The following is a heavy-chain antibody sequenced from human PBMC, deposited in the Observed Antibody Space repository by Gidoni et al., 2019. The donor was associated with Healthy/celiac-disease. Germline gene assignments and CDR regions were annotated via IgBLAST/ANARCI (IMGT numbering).Heavy chain of an antibody. Sequence: EVQLVESGGGLVKPGGSLRLSCAASGFTFSNAWMSWIRQAPGKGLEWVGRIKSKTDGGTTDYAAPVKGRFTISRDDSKNTLYLQMNSLKTEDTAVYYCTTGCGNPRQPEYYYYYYGMDVWGQGTTVTVSS. CDR2: IKSKTDGGTT. J-gene: IGHJ6*02. D-gene: IGHD1-1*01. V-gene: IGHV3-15*01. CDR3: TTGCGNPRQPEYYYYYYGMDV. CDR1: GFTFSNAW.